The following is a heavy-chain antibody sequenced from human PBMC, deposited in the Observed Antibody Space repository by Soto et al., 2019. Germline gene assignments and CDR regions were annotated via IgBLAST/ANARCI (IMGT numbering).Heavy chain of an antibody. J-gene: IGHJ6*01. V-gene: IGHV3-7*05. CDR2: IKQDGSEQ. CDR3: AREAV. Sequence: EVQLVESGGGLVQPGGSLRLSCAASGFTFSGYWMSWVRQAPGKGLEWVANIKQDGSEQFYVDSVKGRFTISRDNAKNSLYLQLNSLRREDTAVYYCAREAVWGQGTTVTVSS. CDR1: GFTFSGYW.